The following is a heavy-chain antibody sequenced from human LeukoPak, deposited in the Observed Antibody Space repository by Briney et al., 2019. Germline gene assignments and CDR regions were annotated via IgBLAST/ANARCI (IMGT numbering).Heavy chain of an antibody. CDR3: ARGDPTVTTKQNLDY. CDR1: GFSFSNYD. D-gene: IGHD4-17*01. Sequence: PGGSLRLSCAASGFSFSNYDMHWVRQAPGKGLEWVAVIWYDGSNKYYADSVKGRFTISRDYSKNTLYLQMNSLRVEDTAVYYCARGDPTVTTKQNLDYWGQGTLVTVSS. CDR2: IWYDGSNK. J-gene: IGHJ4*02. V-gene: IGHV3-33*01.